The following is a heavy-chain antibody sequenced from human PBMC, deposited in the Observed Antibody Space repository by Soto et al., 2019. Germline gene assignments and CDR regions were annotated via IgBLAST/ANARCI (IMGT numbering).Heavy chain of an antibody. V-gene: IGHV4-34*01. Sequence: QAQLQQWGAGLLKPSETLSLTCAVYGGSFSGYYWTWIRQPPGTGLEWIGEINHSGSTNYNPSLKSRVTISVDTSKNQFSLKLTSVTAADTAVYYFARDKITGLFDYWGQGTLVTVSS. CDR3: ARDKITGLFDY. CDR1: GGSFSGYY. CDR2: INHSGST. J-gene: IGHJ4*02. D-gene: IGHD2-8*02.